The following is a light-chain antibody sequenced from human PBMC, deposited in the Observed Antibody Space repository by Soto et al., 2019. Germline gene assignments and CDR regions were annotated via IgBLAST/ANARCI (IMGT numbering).Light chain of an antibody. CDR3: QQYNSYSPQGT. J-gene: IGKJ1*01. V-gene: IGKV1-5*01. CDR2: DAS. Sequence: DLQMTHSPSTLSASVGDRVTITCRASQSISSWLAWYQQKPGKAPKLLIYDASSLESGVPSRFSGSGSGTEFTLTISSLQPDDFATYYCQQYNSYSPQGTFGQGTKVDIK. CDR1: QSISSW.